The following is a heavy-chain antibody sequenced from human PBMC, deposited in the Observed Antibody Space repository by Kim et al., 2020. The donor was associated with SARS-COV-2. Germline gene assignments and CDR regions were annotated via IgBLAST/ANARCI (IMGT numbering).Heavy chain of an antibody. CDR1: GGSFSGYY. Sequence: SETLSLTCAVYGGSFSGYYWSWIRQPPGKGLEWIGEINHSGSTNYNPSLKSRVTISVDTSKNQFSLKLSSVTAADTAVYYCARGWIVVVPAAMRKDAYY. V-gene: IGHV4-34*01. J-gene: IGHJ6*01. D-gene: IGHD2-2*01. CDR2: INHSGST. CDR3: ARGWIVVVPAAMRKDAYY.